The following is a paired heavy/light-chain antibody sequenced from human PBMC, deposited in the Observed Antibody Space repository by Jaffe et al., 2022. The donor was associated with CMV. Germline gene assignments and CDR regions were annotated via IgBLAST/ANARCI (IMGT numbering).Heavy chain of an antibody. J-gene: IGHJ5*02. CDR1: GGSISNYY. D-gene: IGHD6-13*01. CDR3: AREPVTTAGLGAFDP. Sequence: QVQLQESGPGLVKPSETLSLTCTVSGGSISNYYWSWIRQPPGKGLEWIGYIYYSGSTNYNPSLKSRVTISVDTSKNQFSLKLSSVTAADTAVYYCAREPVTTAGLGAFDPWGQGTLVTVSS. CDR2: IYYSGST. V-gene: IGHV4-59*01.
Light chain of an antibody. V-gene: IGLV7-43*01. J-gene: IGLJ2*01. Sequence: QTVVTQEPSLTVSPGGTVTLTCASSTGAVTSGYYPNWFQQKPGQAPRALIYSTSNKHSWTPARFSGSLLGGKAALTLSGVQPEDEAEYYCLLYYGGARVFGGGTKLTVL. CDR1: TGAVTSGYY. CDR2: STS. CDR3: LLYYGGARV.